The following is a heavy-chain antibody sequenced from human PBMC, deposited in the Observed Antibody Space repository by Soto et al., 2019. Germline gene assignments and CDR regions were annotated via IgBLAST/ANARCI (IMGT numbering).Heavy chain of an antibody. CDR3: ATPDS. V-gene: IGHV3-23*04. Sequence: EVQLVESGGGLVQPGGSLRLSCAASVFTFSTYVMSWVRQAPGKGLEWVSTIIGSGTSTYYADSVKGRFTISIDNSRNTLYLQLNSLRAEDTAVYYCATPDSWGQGTLVPVSS. CDR2: IIGSGTST. J-gene: IGHJ4*02. CDR1: VFTFSTYV.